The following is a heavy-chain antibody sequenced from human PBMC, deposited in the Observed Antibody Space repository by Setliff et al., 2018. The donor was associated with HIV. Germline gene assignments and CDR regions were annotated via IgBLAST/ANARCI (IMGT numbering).Heavy chain of an antibody. D-gene: IGHD4-17*01. Sequence: PSETLSLTCTVSGGPIMSYCWNWIRQPPGKGPEWIGHIFASGSTKYNPSLQSRATISNDTSKNQFSLKLTSVTAADTAVYFCAGDYAGSGRPFDYWGQGSLVTVSS. CDR2: IFASGST. V-gene: IGHV4-4*09. J-gene: IGHJ4*02. CDR1: GGPIMSYC. CDR3: AGDYAGSGRPFDY.